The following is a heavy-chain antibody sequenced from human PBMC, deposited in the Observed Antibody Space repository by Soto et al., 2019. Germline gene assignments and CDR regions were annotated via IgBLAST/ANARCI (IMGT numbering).Heavy chain of an antibody. D-gene: IGHD3-3*01. V-gene: IGHV1-46*03. CDR1: GYTFTSYY. J-gene: IGHJ5*02. CDR2: INPSGGST. Sequence: QVQLVQSGAEVKKPGASVKVSCKASGYTFTSYYMHWVRQAPGQGLEWMGIINPSGGSTSYAQKFQGRVTMTRDTSTSTVYMELSSLRSVDTAVYYCARGYYDFWSGSNRGWFDPWGQGTLVTVSS. CDR3: ARGYYDFWSGSNRGWFDP.